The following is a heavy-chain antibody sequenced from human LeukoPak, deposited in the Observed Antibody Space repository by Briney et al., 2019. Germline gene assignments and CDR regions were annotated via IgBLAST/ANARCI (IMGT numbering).Heavy chain of an antibody. CDR2: ITATGETP. V-gene: IGHV3-23*01. Sequence: PGGSLRLSCAASGFTFSDYYMSWVRQAPGMGLECVSAITATGETPYYADSVKGRFTISRDNSRNTLYLQLNGLRAEDTALYYCAKAFGTNGYYQLPIDFWGQGTLVTVSS. J-gene: IGHJ4*02. CDR3: AKAFGTNGYYQLPIDF. CDR1: GFTFSDYY. D-gene: IGHD3-22*01.